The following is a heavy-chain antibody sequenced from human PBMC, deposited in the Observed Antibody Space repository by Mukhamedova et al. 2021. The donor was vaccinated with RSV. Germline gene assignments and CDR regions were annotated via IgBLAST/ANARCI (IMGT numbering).Heavy chain of an antibody. CDR3: AKSPHDIVATKTGGYYFDY. V-gene: IGHV3-9*01. D-gene: IGHD5-12*01. CDR2: GSI. J-gene: IGHJ4*02. Sequence: GSIGYADSVKGRFTISRDNAKNSLYLQMNSLRAEDTALYYCAKSPHDIVATKTGGYYFDYWGQGTLVTVSS.